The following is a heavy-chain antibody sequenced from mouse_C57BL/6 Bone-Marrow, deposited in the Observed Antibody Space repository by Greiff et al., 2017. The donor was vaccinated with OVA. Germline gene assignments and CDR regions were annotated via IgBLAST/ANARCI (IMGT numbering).Heavy chain of an antibody. D-gene: IGHD1-1*01. CDR2: IWTGGGT. CDR3: ARRGYYYGSSPYWYFDV. V-gene: IGHV2-9-1*01. Sequence: VKLVESGPGLVAPSQSLSITCTVSGFSLTSYAISWVRQPPGKGLEWLGVIWTGGGTNYNSALKSRLSISKDNSESQVFLKMNSLQTDDTARYYCARRGYYYGSSPYWYFDVWGTGTTVTVSS. CDR1: GFSLTSYA. J-gene: IGHJ1*03.